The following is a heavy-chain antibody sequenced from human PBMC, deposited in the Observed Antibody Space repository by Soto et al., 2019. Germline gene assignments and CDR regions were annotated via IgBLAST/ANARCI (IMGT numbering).Heavy chain of an antibody. CDR3: ARDEVPAANWLDR. J-gene: IGHJ5*02. CDR1: GYIFINYG. D-gene: IGHD2-2*01. CDR2: ISGYNGNT. Sequence: ASVKVSCKASGYIFINYGITRVRQAPGQGLEWMGWISGYNGNTKYADKLQGRVTMTTDTSTTTAYMGLRSLRSDDTAVYYCARDEVPAANWLDRWGQGTLVTVSS. V-gene: IGHV1-18*01.